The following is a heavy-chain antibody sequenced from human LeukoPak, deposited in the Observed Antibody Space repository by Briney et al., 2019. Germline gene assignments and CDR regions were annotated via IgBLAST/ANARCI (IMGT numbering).Heavy chain of an antibody. CDR1: GFTFSSYA. D-gene: IGHD2-2*01. CDR2: ISGSGDAT. Sequence: GGSLSLSCAASGFTFSSYAMSWVRQAPGKGLEWVSTISGSGDATYYADSVKGRFTISRDNSKNTLYLQMNSLRAEDTAVYYCAKGVYANFFDYWGQGTLVTVSS. V-gene: IGHV3-23*01. J-gene: IGHJ4*02. CDR3: AKGVYANFFDY.